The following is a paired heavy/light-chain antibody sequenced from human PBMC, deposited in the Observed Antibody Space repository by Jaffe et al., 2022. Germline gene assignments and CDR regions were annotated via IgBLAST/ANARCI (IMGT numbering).Heavy chain of an antibody. V-gene: IGHV4-4*02. Sequence: QVQLQESGPGLVKPSGTLSLTCAVSGGSISSDYWWSWVRHPPGKGLEWIGEIYRDGRTNYNPSLKSRATISVDKSKNQFSLNLRSVTAADTAVYYCVVYLHRVPPQYFQRWGQGTLVTVSA. CDR1: GGSISSDYW. J-gene: IGHJ1*01. CDR2: IYRDGRT. CDR3: VVYLHRVPPQYFQR.
Light chain of an antibody. J-gene: IGKJ2*01. V-gene: IGKV2-28*01. CDR1: QSLLHSNGYNY. CDR2: MGS. CDR3: MQALQTPNT. Sequence: DIVMTQSPVSLPVTPGEPASISCRSSQSLLHSNGYNYFDWYLQKPGQSPHLLIYMGSNRASGVPDRFSGSGSGTDFTLKISRVEAEDVGVYYCMQALQTPNTFGQGTKLEIK.